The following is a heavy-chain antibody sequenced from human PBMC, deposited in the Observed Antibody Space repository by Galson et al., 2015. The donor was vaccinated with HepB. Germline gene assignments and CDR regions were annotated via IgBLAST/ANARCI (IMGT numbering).Heavy chain of an antibody. CDR1: GITFTSYA. D-gene: IGHD3-10*02. V-gene: IGHV3-23*01. Sequence: SLRLSCAASGITFTSYAMSWVRQAPGKGLEWVSGIIGSGGSTYYADSVEDRFTISRDNSKNTLFLQMNNVRAEDTAVYYCAKRRGRMFQFSNHYSYYAMDVWCQGTTVTVSS. CDR2: IIGSGGST. CDR3: AKRRGRMFQFSNHYSYYAMDV. J-gene: IGHJ6*02.